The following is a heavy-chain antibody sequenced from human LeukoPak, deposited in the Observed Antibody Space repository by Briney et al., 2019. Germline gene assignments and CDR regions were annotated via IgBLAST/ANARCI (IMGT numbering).Heavy chain of an antibody. Sequence: ASVKVSCKASGGTFSSYAISWVRQAPGQGLEWMGRIIPILGIANYAQKFQGRVTVTADKSTSTAYMELSSLRSEDTAVYYCARVYCGGDCYSYYYGMDVWGQGTTVTVSS. CDR3: ARVYCGGDCYSYYYGMDV. V-gene: IGHV1-69*04. J-gene: IGHJ6*02. D-gene: IGHD2-21*02. CDR1: GGTFSSYA. CDR2: IIPILGIA.